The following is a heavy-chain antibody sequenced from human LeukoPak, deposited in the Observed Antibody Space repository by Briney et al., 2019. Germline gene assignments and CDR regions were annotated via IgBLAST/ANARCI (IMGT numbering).Heavy chain of an antibody. J-gene: IGHJ3*02. CDR1: GFPFSSYW. CDR2: INSDGSST. V-gene: IGHV3-74*01. D-gene: IGHD3-22*01. Sequence: PGGSLRLSGAASGFPFSSYWMNWVRQAPGKGLGWVYRINSDGSSTSYEDSVKGRFTISRDNPKNTLYLQMNSLRAEDTAVYYCAREQGYYDSSGFWVDAFDIWGQGTMVTVSS. CDR3: AREQGYYDSSGFWVDAFDI.